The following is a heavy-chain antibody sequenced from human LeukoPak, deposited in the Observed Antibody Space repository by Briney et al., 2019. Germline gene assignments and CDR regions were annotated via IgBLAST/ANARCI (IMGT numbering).Heavy chain of an antibody. CDR1: GFTLSNHT. J-gene: IGHJ6*02. CDR2: ISVSSSYI. V-gene: IGHV3-21*01. CDR3: ARGRYCGGDCYRHYGMDV. Sequence: PGGSLRLSYAASGFTLSNHTMNWVRQAPGRGLEWVSSISVSSSYIYYADSVKGRFTISRDNAKNSLYLQMNSLRAEDTAVYYCARGRYCGGDCYRHYGMDVWGQGTTVTVSS. D-gene: IGHD2-21*02.